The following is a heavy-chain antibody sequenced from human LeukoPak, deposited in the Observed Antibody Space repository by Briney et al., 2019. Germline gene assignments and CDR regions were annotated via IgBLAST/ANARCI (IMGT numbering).Heavy chain of an antibody. CDR1: GFTFSSYG. D-gene: IGHD2-15*01. CDR2: IWYDGSNK. Sequence: GSLRLSCAASGFTFSSYGMHWVRQAPGKGLEWVAVIWYDGSNKYYADSVKGRFTISRDNSKNTLYLQMNSLRAEDTAVYHCARAAPDIVVVVAGLDYWGQGTLVTVSS. CDR3: ARAAPDIVVVVAGLDY. J-gene: IGHJ4*02. V-gene: IGHV3-33*01.